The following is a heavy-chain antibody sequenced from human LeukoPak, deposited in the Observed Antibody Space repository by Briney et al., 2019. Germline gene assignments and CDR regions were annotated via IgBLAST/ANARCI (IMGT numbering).Heavy chain of an antibody. D-gene: IGHD2/OR15-2a*01. CDR2: IYYSGST. CDR3: ARINSEYYYYYYYMDV. Sequence: SETLSLTCTVSGGSISSSSYYWGWIRQPPGKGLEWIGSIYYSGSTYYNPSLKSRVTISVDTSKNQFSLKLSSVTAADTAVYYCARINSEYYYYYYYMDVWGKGTTVTVSS. V-gene: IGHV4-39*07. CDR1: GGSISSSSYY. J-gene: IGHJ6*03.